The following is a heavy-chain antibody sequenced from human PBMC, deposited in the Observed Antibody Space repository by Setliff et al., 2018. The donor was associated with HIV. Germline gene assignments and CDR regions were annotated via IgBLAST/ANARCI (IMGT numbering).Heavy chain of an antibody. J-gene: IGHJ3*02. CDR1: GGSISSSSYY. Sequence: LSLTCTVSGGSISSSSYYWGWIRQPPGKGLEWIGSIYYSGSTYYNPSLKSRVTISVDTSKNQFSLKLSSVTAADTAVYYCARHRNLDRRGEAFDIWGQGTMVTVTS. CDR3: ARHRNLDRRGEAFDI. CDR2: IYYSGST. D-gene: IGHD3-10*01. V-gene: IGHV4-39*01.